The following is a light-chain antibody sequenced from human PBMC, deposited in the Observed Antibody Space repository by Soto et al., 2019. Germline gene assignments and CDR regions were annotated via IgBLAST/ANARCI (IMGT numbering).Light chain of an antibody. Sequence: EIVMTQSPATLSVSPGERATLSCRASQSVSSNLAWYQQKPGQAPRLLIYGASTRATGIPVRFSGSGSGTEFTLTSSSLQSEDVVGYYCQHYNDWPPKQYTFGPGTKLEIK. V-gene: IGKV3-15*01. CDR1: QSVSSN. CDR3: QHYNDWPPKQYT. J-gene: IGKJ2*01. CDR2: GAS.